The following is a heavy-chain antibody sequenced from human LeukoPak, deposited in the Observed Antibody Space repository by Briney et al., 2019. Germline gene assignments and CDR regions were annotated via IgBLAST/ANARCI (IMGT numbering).Heavy chain of an antibody. V-gene: IGHV4-31*03. CDR3: ARNRDGYNSFDY. Sequence: PSETLSLTCTVSGGSINNGGYYWSWIRQHPGKGLEWIGYIYYSGSSYYNPSLRSRVTISVDTSKNHFSLKLSSVTAADTAVYYCARNRDGYNSFDYWGQGALVTVSS. CDR2: IYYSGSS. CDR1: GGSINNGGYY. D-gene: IGHD5-24*01. J-gene: IGHJ4*02.